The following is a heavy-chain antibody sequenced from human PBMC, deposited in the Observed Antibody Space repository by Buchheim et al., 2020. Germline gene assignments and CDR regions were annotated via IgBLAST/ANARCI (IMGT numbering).Heavy chain of an antibody. CDR2: ISYDGSNK. CDR1: GFTFSSYA. V-gene: IGHV3-30-3*01. Sequence: QVQLVESGGGVVQPGRSLRLSCAASGFTFSSYAMHWVRQAPGKGLEWVAVISYDGSNKYYADPVKGRFTISRDNSKNTLYLQMNSLRAEDTAVYYCARATGYSYGTDYWGQGTL. J-gene: IGHJ4*02. D-gene: IGHD5-18*01. CDR3: ARATGYSYGTDY.